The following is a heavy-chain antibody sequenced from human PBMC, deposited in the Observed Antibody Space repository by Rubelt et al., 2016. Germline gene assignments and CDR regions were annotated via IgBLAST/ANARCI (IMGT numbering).Heavy chain of an antibody. Sequence: QLQLQESGPGLVKPSETLSLTCTVSGGSISSSSYYWGWIRQPPGKGLEWIGSIYYSGSTYYNPSLKSRVTISVATAKNRFSLKLSSVTAADTAVYYCARGRFLEWLPPDYWGQGTLVTVSS. CDR3: ARGRFLEWLPPDY. D-gene: IGHD3-3*01. CDR2: IYYSGST. CDR1: GGSISSSSYY. J-gene: IGHJ4*02. V-gene: IGHV4-39*01.